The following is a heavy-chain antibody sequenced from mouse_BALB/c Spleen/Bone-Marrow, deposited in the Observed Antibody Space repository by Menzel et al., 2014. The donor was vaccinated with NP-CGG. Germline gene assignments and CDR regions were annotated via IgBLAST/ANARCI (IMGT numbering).Heavy chain of an antibody. CDR3: ARQESIYDGYYGGFAY. Sequence: EVKVEESGGGLVKPGGALNLSCAASGFTFNNYAMSWVRRTPERRLEWVATISSGGGYIYYPDSVKGQFTISRDNAKNTLYLQMSSLRSEDTAMYYCARQESIYDGYYGGFAYWGQGTLVTVSA. CDR1: GFTFNNYA. D-gene: IGHD2-3*01. J-gene: IGHJ3*01. V-gene: IGHV5-9-3*01. CDR2: ISSGGGYI.